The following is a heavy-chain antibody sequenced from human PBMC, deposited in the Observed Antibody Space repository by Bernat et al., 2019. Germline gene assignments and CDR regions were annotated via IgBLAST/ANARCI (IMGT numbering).Heavy chain of an antibody. Sequence: EVQLVESGGTLVQPGGSLRLSCAASGLTFSSHWMHWVRQAPGEGLVWVSRINSDGSNTNYADSVKGRFTISRDNAKNTLYLQMNILRAEDTAVYYCTRGDSTRYGLFDPWGQGTLVTVSS. J-gene: IGHJ5*02. V-gene: IGHV3-74*01. CDR2: INSDGSNT. D-gene: IGHD4-17*01. CDR1: GLTFSSHW. CDR3: TRGDSTRYGLFDP.